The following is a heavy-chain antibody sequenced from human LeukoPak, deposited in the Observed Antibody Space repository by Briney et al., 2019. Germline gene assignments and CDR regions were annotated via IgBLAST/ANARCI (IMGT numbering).Heavy chain of an antibody. CDR3: ARDSLYCGGDCPFDY. V-gene: IGHV1-69*01. D-gene: IGHD2-21*02. CDR2: IIPIFGTA. J-gene: IGHJ4*02. Sequence: IIPIFGTANYAQKFQGRVTITADESTSTAYMELSSLRSEDTAVYYCARDSLYCGGDCPFDYWGQGTLVTVSS.